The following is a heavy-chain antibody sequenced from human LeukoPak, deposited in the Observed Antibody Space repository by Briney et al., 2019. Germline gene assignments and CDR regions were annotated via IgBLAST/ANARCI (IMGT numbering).Heavy chain of an antibody. CDR1: GFTFSDSA. CDR2: LSVSSGST. J-gene: IGHJ3*01. CDR3: ARDIQLST. Sequence: GGSLRLSCAASGFTFSDSAMCCVRQAPGKGLEWISLLSVSSGSTYYADSVKSRFTISTETFQGTLYLLKNTLRDVDTAIYFFARDIQLSTWGLGTMVTVSS. D-gene: IGHD5-24*01. V-gene: IGHV3-23*01.